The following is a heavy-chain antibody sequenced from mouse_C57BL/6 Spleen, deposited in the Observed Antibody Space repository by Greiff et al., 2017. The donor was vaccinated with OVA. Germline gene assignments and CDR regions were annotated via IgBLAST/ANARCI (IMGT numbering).Heavy chain of an antibody. CDR3: ARRRPAMDY. V-gene: IGHV1-50*01. CDR2: IDPSDSYT. Sequence: VQLQQPGAELVKPGASVKLSCKASGYTFTSYWMQWVKQRPGQGLEWIGEIDPSDSYTNYNQKFKGKATLTVDTSSSTAYMQLSSLTSEDSAVYYCARRRPAMDYWGQGTSVTVSS. J-gene: IGHJ4*01. CDR1: GYTFTSYW.